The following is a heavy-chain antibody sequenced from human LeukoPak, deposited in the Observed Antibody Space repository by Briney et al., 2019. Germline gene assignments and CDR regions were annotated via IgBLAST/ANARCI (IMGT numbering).Heavy chain of an antibody. CDR3: AKPRGYYDSSGYSGFDY. J-gene: IGHJ4*02. Sequence: PGGSLRLSCAASGFTFSDYYMSWVRQAPGKGLEWVSAISGSDGSTYYADSVKGRFTISRDNSKNTLYLQMNSLRAEDTAVYYCAKPRGYYDSSGYSGFDYWGQGTLVTVSS. D-gene: IGHD3-22*01. V-gene: IGHV3-23*01. CDR2: ISGSDGST. CDR1: GFTFSDYY.